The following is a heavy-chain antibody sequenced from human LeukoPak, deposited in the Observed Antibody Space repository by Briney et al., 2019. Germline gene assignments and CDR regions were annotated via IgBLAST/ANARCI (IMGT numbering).Heavy chain of an antibody. Sequence: GGSLRLSCAASGFTFSSYWMSWVRQAPGKGLEWEANIKQDGSEKYYVDSVKGRFTISRDNAKNSLYLQMNSLRAEDTAVYYCARVLGYYDSSGYYYHYYLDYWGQGTLVTVSS. V-gene: IGHV3-7*04. CDR3: ARVLGYYDSSGYYYHYYLDY. D-gene: IGHD3-22*01. J-gene: IGHJ4*02. CDR1: GFTFSSYW. CDR2: IKQDGSEK.